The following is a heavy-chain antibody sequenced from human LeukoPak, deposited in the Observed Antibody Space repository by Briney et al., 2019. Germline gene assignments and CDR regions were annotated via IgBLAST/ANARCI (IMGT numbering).Heavy chain of an antibody. CDR1: GFTFSSYA. V-gene: IGHV3-23*01. CDR3: AKGGYDFDYYYYYYYMDV. CDR2: ISGSGGST. Sequence: QTGGSLRLSCAASGFTFSSYAMNWVRQAPGKGLEWVSGISGSGGSTYYADSVKGRFTISRDNSKNTLYLQMNSLRAEDTAVYYCAKGGYDFDYYYYYYYMDVWGRGTTVTVSS. J-gene: IGHJ6*03. D-gene: IGHD5-12*01.